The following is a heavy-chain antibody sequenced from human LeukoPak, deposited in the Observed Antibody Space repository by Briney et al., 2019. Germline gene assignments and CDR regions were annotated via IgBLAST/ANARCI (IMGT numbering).Heavy chain of an antibody. CDR3: TRDLPGIPYFYYMDV. CDR2: ISGRGDST. J-gene: IGHJ6*03. CDR1: DFTFRLYA. Sequence: PGGSLRLSCVASDFTFRLYAMGWVRQAPGEGLEWVSGISGRGDSTYYGDSVRGRFTISRDNSENMVFLQMNSLRVEDTAVYYCTRDLPGIPYFYYMDVWGKGTTVTVSS. D-gene: IGHD7-27*01. V-gene: IGHV3-23*01.